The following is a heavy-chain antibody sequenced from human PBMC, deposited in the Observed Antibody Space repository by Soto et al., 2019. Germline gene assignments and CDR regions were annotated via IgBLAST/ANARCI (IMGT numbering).Heavy chain of an antibody. D-gene: IGHD6-6*01. CDR3: TSMEARVYFDI. V-gene: IGHV3-73*01. CDR1: GFTFSGSA. CDR2: IRSKANSYAA. Sequence: GGSLRLSCAASGFTFSGSAMHWVRQASGKGLEWVGRIRSKANSYAAAYAASVKGRFTISRDDSKNTAYLQMNSLKTEDADVYYCTSMEARVYFDIWGQGTMVTVSS. J-gene: IGHJ3*02.